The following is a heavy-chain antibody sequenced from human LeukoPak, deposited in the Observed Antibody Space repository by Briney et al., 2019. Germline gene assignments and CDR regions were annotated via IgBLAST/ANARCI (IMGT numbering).Heavy chain of an antibody. V-gene: IGHV3-48*01. CDR3: AREASYSSSWATFDN. J-gene: IGHJ4*02. CDR2: ISLTSGII. CDR1: GFSLSNYN. Sequence: GGSLRLSCAASGFSLSNYNMNWVRQAPGRGLEWVSYISLTSGIIYYADSVKGRFTISRDNGKNSLLLQMNSLRAEDTAVYYCAREASYSSSWATFDNWGQGTLVTVSS. D-gene: IGHD6-13*01.